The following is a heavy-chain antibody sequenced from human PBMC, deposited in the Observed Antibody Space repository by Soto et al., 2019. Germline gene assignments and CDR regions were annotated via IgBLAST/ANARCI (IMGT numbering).Heavy chain of an antibody. J-gene: IGHJ1*01. CDR2: IYPGDSDT. Sequence: GESLKISCEGSGYTFSSHWIGWVRQMPGKGLEWTGIIYPGDSDTRYSPSFQGQVAISADKSINTAYLQWSSLKASDTAMYYCARHSGVAEDGTDWGQGTLVTVSS. V-gene: IGHV5-51*01. CDR3: ARHSGVAEDGTD. D-gene: IGHD6-13*01. CDR1: GYTFSSHW.